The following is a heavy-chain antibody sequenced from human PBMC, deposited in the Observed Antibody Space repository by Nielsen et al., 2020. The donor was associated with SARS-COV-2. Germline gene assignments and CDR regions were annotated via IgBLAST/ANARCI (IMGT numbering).Heavy chain of an antibody. Sequence: SLKISCAASGFTFDDYAMHWVRQAPGKGLEWVSGISWNSGSIGYADSVKGRFTISRDNAKNSLYLQMNSLRAEDTALYYCAKDVFYSSSPHGYNWFDPWDQGTLVTVSS. CDR2: ISWNSGSI. CDR1: GFTFDDYA. J-gene: IGHJ5*02. V-gene: IGHV3-9*01. CDR3: AKDVFYSSSPHGYNWFDP. D-gene: IGHD6-13*01.